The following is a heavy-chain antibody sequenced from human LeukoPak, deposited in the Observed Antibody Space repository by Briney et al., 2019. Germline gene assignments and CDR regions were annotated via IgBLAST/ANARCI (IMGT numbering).Heavy chain of an antibody. V-gene: IGHV3-23*01. Sequence: GGSLRLSCAASGFTFSSYAMSWVRQAPGKGLEWVSAISGSGGSTYYADSVKGRFTISRDSSKNTLNLQMNSLRAEDTAVYDCAKFPYGDYCPTYFDYWGQGTLVTVSS. CDR2: ISGSGGST. J-gene: IGHJ4*02. CDR3: AKFPYGDYCPTYFDY. D-gene: IGHD4-17*01. CDR1: GFTFSSYA.